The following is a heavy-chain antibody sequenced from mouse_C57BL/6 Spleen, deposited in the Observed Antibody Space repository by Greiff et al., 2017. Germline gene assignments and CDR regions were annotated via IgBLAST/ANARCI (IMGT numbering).Heavy chain of an antibody. D-gene: IGHD2-4*01. Sequence: EVKLMESEGGLVQPGSSMKLSCTASGFTFSDYYMAWVRQVPEKGLEWVANINYDGSSTYYLDSLKSRFIISRDNAKNSLYLQMSSLKSEDTATYYCARGPIYCDYCYYAMDYWGQGTSVTVAS. CDR2: INYDGSST. V-gene: IGHV5-16*01. J-gene: IGHJ4*01. CDR1: GFTFSDYY. CDR3: ARGPIYCDYCYYAMDY.